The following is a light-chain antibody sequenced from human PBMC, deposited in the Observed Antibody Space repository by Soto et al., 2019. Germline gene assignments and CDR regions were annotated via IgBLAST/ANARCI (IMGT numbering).Light chain of an antibody. V-gene: IGKV2-40*01. J-gene: IGKJ2*01. Sequence: DIVMTQTPLSLPVTPGEPASISCRSSQSLLNSDDENMYFDWYLQKPGQSPQLLMYTVSYRASGVPDRFTGSGSGTDFTLKISRVEAEDVGVYYCMQRIEFPYTFGQGTKLEIK. CDR2: TVS. CDR1: QSLLNSDDENMY. CDR3: MQRIEFPYT.